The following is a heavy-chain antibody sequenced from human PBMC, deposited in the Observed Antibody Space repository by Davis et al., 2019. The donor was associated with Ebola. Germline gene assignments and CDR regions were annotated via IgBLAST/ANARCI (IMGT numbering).Heavy chain of an antibody. CDR3: SPVKYRDGNYFAFDV. CDR1: GLTLSNVW. Sequence: PGGSLRLSCAASGLTLSNVWMNWVRQAPGKGLEWVGRIKTKSEGGATDYAAPVKGRFTISRDDSKNTLYLQMTSLKTEDTAMYYCSPVKYRDGNYFAFDVWGQGTLVTVSS. V-gene: IGHV3-15*07. D-gene: IGHD3-10*01. J-gene: IGHJ3*01. CDR2: IKTKSEGGAT.